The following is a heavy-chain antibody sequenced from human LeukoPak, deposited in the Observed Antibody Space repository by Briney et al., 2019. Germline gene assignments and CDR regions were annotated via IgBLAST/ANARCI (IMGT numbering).Heavy chain of an antibody. CDR2: ISSSSSYI. V-gene: IGHV3-21*01. J-gene: IGHJ4*02. Sequence: PGGSLRLSCAASGFTFSSYSMNWVRQAPGKGLEWVSSISSSSSYIYYADSVKGRFTISRDNAKNSLYLQMNSLRAEDTAVYFCAKRGVVVRVFLVGFHKEAYYFDSWGQGAQVTVSS. CDR3: AKRGVVVRVFLVGFHKEAYYFDS. CDR1: GFTFSSYS. D-gene: IGHD3-16*02.